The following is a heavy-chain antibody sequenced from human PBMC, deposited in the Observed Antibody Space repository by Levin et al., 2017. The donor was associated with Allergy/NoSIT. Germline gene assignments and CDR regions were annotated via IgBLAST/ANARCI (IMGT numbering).Heavy chain of an antibody. D-gene: IGHD3-10*01. Sequence: PGGSLRLSCAASGFTFSSYAMSWVRQAPGKGLEWVSAISGSGGSTYYADSVKGRFTISRDNSKNTLYLQMNSLRAEDTAVYYCAKTLHYYGSGSHDYWGQGTLVTVSS. CDR1: GFTFSSYA. V-gene: IGHV3-23*01. CDR2: ISGSGGST. CDR3: AKTLHYYGSGSHDY. J-gene: IGHJ4*02.